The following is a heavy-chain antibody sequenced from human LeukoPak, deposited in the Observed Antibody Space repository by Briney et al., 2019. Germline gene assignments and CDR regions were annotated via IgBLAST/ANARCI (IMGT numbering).Heavy chain of an antibody. CDR2: IYYSGST. D-gene: IGHD5-18*01. CDR1: GGSISSYY. Sequence: SETLSLTCTASGGSISSYYWSWIRQPPGKGLEWIGYIYYSGSTNYNPSLKSRVTISVDTSKNQFSLKLSSVTAADTAVYYCARDRGYSYGYRFDPWGQGTLVTVSS. CDR3: ARDRGYSYGYRFDP. J-gene: IGHJ5*02. V-gene: IGHV4-59*01.